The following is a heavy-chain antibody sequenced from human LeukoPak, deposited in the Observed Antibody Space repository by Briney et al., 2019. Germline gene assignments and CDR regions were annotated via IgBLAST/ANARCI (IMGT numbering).Heavy chain of an antibody. D-gene: IGHD2-15*01. Sequence: SQTLSLTCTVSGGSISSGGYYWNWIRQHPGKGLEWIGYIYYSGSTYYNPSLKSRVTISVDTSKNQFSLKLSSVTAADTAVYYCARETYCSGGSCDGGYWGQGTLVTVSS. CDR2: IYYSGST. J-gene: IGHJ4*02. V-gene: IGHV4-31*03. CDR1: GGSISSGGYY. CDR3: ARETYCSGGSCDGGY.